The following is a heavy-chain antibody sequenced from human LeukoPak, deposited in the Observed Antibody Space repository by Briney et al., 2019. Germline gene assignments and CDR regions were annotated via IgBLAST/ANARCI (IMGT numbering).Heavy chain of an antibody. Sequence: PGGSLRLSCAASGFTFSSYAMHWVRQAPGKGLEWVAVISYDGSNKYYADSVKGRFTISRDNSKNTLYLQMNSLRAEDTAVYYCARESDSSGYSFDYWGQGTLVTASS. D-gene: IGHD3-22*01. J-gene: IGHJ4*02. CDR1: GFTFSSYA. V-gene: IGHV3-30*04. CDR3: ARESDSSGYSFDY. CDR2: ISYDGSNK.